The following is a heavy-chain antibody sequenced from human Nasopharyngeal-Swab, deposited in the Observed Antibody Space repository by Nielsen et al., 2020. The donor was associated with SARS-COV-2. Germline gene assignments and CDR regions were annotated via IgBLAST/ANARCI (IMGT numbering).Heavy chain of an antibody. CDR2: INPSGGST. J-gene: IGHJ6*04. V-gene: IGHV1-46*01. D-gene: IGHD3-10*01. Sequence: WVRQAPGQGLEWMGIINPSGGSTSYAQKFQGRVTMTRDTSTSTVYMELSSLRSEDTAVYYCARDRRNYYGSGSYLGVWGKGTTVTVSS. CDR3: ARDRRNYYGSGSYLGV.